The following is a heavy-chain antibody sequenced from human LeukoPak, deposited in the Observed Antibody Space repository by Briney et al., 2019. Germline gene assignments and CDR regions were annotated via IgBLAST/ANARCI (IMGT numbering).Heavy chain of an antibody. Sequence: HPGGSLRLSCAASGFTLSSYAMNWVRQAPGKGLEWVSAISDTGNTYHADSVKGRFTISRDSSKNTLFLQMNRLRPEDAAVYYCAKAPVTTCRGAFCYPFDYWGLGTLVTVSS. CDR2: ISDTGNT. CDR1: GFTLSSYA. CDR3: AKAPVTTCRGAFCYPFDY. D-gene: IGHD2-15*01. V-gene: IGHV3-23*01. J-gene: IGHJ4*02.